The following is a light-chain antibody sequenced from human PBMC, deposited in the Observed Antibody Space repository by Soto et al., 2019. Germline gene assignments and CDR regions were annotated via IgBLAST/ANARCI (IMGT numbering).Light chain of an antibody. V-gene: IGLV2-14*03. J-gene: IGLJ2*01. CDR1: SGDVGGYNY. Sequence: QSALTQPASVSGSPGQSITISCTGTSGDVGGYNYVSWYQQHPGKAPKLMIYEVSNRPSGVSSRFSGSKSGNTASLTISGLQGEDEGDYYCSSDTRSSAPYVIFGGGTKLTVL. CDR2: EVS. CDR3: SSDTRSSAPYVI.